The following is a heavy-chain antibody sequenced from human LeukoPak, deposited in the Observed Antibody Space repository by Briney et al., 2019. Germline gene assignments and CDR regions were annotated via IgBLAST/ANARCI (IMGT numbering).Heavy chain of an antibody. D-gene: IGHD5-18*01. J-gene: IGHJ4*02. CDR2: INPNSGGT. CDR3: ARDYVDTAMVGRFFDY. Sequence: ASVKVSCKASGYTFTGYYMHWVRQAPGQGLEWMGWINPNSGGTNHAQKFQGRVTMTRDTSISTAYMELSRLRSDDTAVYYCARDYVDTAMVGRFFDYWGQGTLVTVSS. CDR1: GYTFTGYY. V-gene: IGHV1-2*02.